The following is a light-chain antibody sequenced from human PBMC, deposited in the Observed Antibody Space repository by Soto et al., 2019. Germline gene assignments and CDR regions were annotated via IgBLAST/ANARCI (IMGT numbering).Light chain of an antibody. CDR3: QQTYTTPLT. Sequence: DIEMTQSPSSLSVYVGDRVNITCRASQSISYYLNWYQQKPGRAPDLLMYGASSLQSGVPSRFTGSGSGTEFTLTITSLQPGDFATYYCQQTYTTPLTFGGGTKVEIK. CDR1: QSISYY. J-gene: IGKJ4*01. CDR2: GAS. V-gene: IGKV1-39*01.